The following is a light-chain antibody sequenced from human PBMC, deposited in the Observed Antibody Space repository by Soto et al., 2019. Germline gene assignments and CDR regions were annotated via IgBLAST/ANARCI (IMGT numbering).Light chain of an antibody. CDR1: QSISDK. J-gene: IGKJ2*01. Sequence: EIVMTQSPATLSVSPGERATLSCRASQSISDKLAWYQHKPGQAPRLLIYGASTRATGIPARFSGSGSGTEFTLTISSLQSEDFAVYYCQHYYAWVKTFGQGTKLEI. CDR2: GAS. V-gene: IGKV3D-15*01. CDR3: QHYYAWVKT.